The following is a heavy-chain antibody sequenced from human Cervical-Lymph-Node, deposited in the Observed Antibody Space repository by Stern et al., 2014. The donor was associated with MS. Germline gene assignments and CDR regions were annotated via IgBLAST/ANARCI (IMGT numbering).Heavy chain of an antibody. D-gene: IGHD6-13*01. CDR3: ASGTRSSWYFDF. CDR1: GGTFSSDA. CDR2: IIPIFETA. J-gene: IGHJ4*02. V-gene: IGHV1-69*01. Sequence: VQLVESGAEVKKPGSSVKVSCKASGGTFSSDATAWVRQAPGQGLEWMGGIIPIFETANYAQKFQGRVTITADQSTNTAYMELSSLRSGDTAIYFCASGTRSSWYFDFWGQGTLVTVSA.